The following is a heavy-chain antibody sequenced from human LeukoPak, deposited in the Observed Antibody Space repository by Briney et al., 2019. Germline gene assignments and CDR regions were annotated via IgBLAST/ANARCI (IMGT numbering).Heavy chain of an antibody. CDR3: VRAVAATRIDF. V-gene: IGHV4-59*01. CDR2: IYYSGST. Sequence: SETLSLTCTVSGGSISSYYWSWIRQPPGKGLEWIGYIYYSGSTNYNPSLKSRVTISVDTSKNQFSLKVSSVTAADTAVYYCVRAVAATRIDFWGQGTLVTVSP. CDR1: GGSISSYY. J-gene: IGHJ4*02. D-gene: IGHD6-19*01.